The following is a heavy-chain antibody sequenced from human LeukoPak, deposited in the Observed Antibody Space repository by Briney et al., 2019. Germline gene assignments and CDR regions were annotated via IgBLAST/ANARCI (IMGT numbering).Heavy chain of an antibody. J-gene: IGHJ6*03. CDR2: MNPNSGNT. CDR1: GYTFTSYD. V-gene: IGHV1-8*01. CDR3: ARRRVGIAAAGTRRRYYYYMDV. Sequence: GASVKVSCKASGYTFTSYDIKWVRQATGQGLEWMGWMNPNSGNTGYAQKFQGRVTMTRNTSISTAYMELSSLRSEDTAVYYCARRRVGIAAAGTRRRYYYYMDVSGKGTTVTVSS. D-gene: IGHD6-13*01.